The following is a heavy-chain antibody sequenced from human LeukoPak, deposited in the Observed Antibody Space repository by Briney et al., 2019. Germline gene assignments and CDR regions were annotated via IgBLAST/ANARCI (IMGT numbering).Heavy chain of an antibody. CDR2: ISYDGSNK. CDR1: GFTFSSYG. V-gene: IGHV3-30*03. CDR3: ARGGVTADDY. Sequence: GRSLRLSCAASGFTFSSYGMHWVRQAPGKGLEWVAVISYDGSNKYYADSVKGRFTISRDNSKNTLYLQMNSLRDEDTAVYYCARGGVTADDYWGQGTLVTVSS. J-gene: IGHJ4*02. D-gene: IGHD2-21*02.